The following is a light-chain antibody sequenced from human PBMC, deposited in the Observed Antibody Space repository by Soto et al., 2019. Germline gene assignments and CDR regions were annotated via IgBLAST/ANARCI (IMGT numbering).Light chain of an antibody. Sequence: QSALTQPRSVSGSPGQSVTISCTGTSSDVGAYNYVSWYQQHPGKAPKLMIYDVIKRPSGVPDRFSGSKSGSTASLTISGLQAEDEADYYCSSYKGNNIFVVFGGGTKLTVL. V-gene: IGLV2-11*01. J-gene: IGLJ2*01. CDR2: DVI. CDR1: SSDVGAYNY. CDR3: SSYKGNNIFVV.